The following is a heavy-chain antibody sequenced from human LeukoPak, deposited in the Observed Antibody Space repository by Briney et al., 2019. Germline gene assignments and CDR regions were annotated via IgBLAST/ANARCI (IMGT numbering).Heavy chain of an antibody. CDR1: GFTFSSYE. J-gene: IGHJ4*02. V-gene: IGHV3-48*02. Sequence: GSLRLSCAASGFTFSSYEIRWVRQAPGKGLEWVSYISHTSDAIYYPDSVKGRFTISRDNAKNTLYLQMNSLRDEDTAVYYCARASPSGYDYWGQGTLVTVSS. D-gene: IGHD3-22*01. CDR3: ARASPSGYDY. CDR2: ISHTSDAI.